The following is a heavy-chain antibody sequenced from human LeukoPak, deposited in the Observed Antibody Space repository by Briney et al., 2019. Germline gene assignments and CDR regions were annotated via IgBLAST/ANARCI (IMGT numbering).Heavy chain of an antibody. CDR1: GGSISSYY. CDR3: ATYYYDGTGYYYRGFHI. Sequence: SETLSLTCTVSGGSISSYYWNWIRQPPGKGLEWSGYIYYSGNTNYNPSLKSRVTMSVDTSKNQFSLKLSSVTAADTAVYYCATYYYDGTGYYYRGFHIWGQGTMVTVSS. CDR2: IYYSGNT. J-gene: IGHJ3*02. V-gene: IGHV4-59*01. D-gene: IGHD3-22*01.